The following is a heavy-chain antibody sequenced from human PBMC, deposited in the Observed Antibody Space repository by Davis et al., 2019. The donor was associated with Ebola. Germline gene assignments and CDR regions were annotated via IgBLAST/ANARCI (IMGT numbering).Heavy chain of an antibody. Sequence: ASVKVSCKASGYTFTGYYMHWVRQAPGQRLEWMGWINAGNGNTKYSQKFQGRVTITRDTSASTAYMELSSLRSEDTAVYYCAREGALYSTLDYWGQGTLVTVSS. J-gene: IGHJ4*02. CDR1: GYTFTGYY. CDR2: INAGNGNT. D-gene: IGHD2-2*02. V-gene: IGHV1-3*01. CDR3: AREGALYSTLDY.